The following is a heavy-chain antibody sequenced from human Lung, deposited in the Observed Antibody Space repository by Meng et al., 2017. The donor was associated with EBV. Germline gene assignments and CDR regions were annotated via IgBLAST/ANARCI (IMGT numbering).Heavy chain of an antibody. V-gene: IGHV3-73*02. CDR3: TSRSF. Sequence: LVESGAGLVQPGGALKPSCAASGFPFSGSAMHWVRQASGKGLEWVGRIRSKANNYTTSFGASVEGRFTISRDDSNNTAYLQMNSLKTEDTAIYYCTSRSFWGQGTLVTVSS. J-gene: IGHJ4*02. CDR1: GFPFSGSA. CDR2: IRSKANNYTT.